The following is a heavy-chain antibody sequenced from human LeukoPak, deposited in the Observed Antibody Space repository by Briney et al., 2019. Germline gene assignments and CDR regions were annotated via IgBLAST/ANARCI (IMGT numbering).Heavy chain of an antibody. CDR3: ARSPRAFDI. CDR1: GGSFSGYY. CDR2: INHSGST. J-gene: IGHJ3*02. V-gene: IGHV4-34*01. Sequence: SETLSLTCAVYGGSFSGYYWSWIRQPPGKGLEWIGEINHSGSTNYNPSLKSRVTMSVDTSKNQFSLKLSSVTAADTAVYYCARSPRAFDIWGQGTMVTVSS.